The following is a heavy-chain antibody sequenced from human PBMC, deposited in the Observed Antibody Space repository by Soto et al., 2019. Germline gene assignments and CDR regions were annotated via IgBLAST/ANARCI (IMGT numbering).Heavy chain of an antibody. Sequence: GASVKVSCKASGNSFSTFALSWVRQAPGQGLEWMGSVSPYNGYTDYAQNLQGRVTMTTDRDTSTAYLELRSLRSDDTAVYYCARSGAVASAIDSWGQGTLVTFSS. J-gene: IGHJ4*02. CDR2: VSPYNGYT. CDR1: GNSFSTFA. D-gene: IGHD6-19*01. CDR3: ARSGAVASAIDS. V-gene: IGHV1-18*01.